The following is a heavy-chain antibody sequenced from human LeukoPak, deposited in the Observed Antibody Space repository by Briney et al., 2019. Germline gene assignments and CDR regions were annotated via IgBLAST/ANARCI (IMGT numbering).Heavy chain of an antibody. J-gene: IGHJ4*02. V-gene: IGHV1-18*01. D-gene: IGHD2-2*02. Sequence: ASVKVSCKASGYTFTSYGISWVRQAPGQGLEWMGWISAYNGNTNYAQKLQGRVTMTTDTSTSTAYMELRSLRSDDTAVYYCARDKYCSSTSCYTGFDYWAREPWSPSPQ. CDR1: GYTFTSYG. CDR3: ARDKYCSSTSCYTGFDY. CDR2: ISAYNGNT.